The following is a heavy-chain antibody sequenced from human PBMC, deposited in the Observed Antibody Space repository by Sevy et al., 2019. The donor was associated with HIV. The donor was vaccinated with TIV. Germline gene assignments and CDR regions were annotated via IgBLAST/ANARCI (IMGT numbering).Heavy chain of an antibody. CDR1: GFTFSSYG. CDR2: IPYDGSNK. V-gene: IGHV3-30*03. CDR3: ASFGYSYGSVDYYYGMDV. D-gene: IGHD5-18*01. J-gene: IGHJ6*02. Sequence: GGSLRLSCAASGFTFSSYGMHWVRQAPGKGLEWVAVIPYDGSNKYYADSVKGRFTISRDNSKNTLYLQMNSLRAEDTAVYYCASFGYSYGSVDYYYGMDVWGQGTTVTVSS.